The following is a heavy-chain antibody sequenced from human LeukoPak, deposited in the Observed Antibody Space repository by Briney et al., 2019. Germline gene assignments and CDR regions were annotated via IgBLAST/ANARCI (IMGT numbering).Heavy chain of an antibody. CDR2: IYYRGAT. D-gene: IGHD4-17*01. CDR3: ARQVTSDAFDI. CDR1: GDSISSSSYY. Sequence: KPSETLSLTCTVSGDSISSSSYYWGWIRQPPGKGLERIGSIYYRGATYYNPSLESRVTISVDTSKSQFSLRLRSVTAADTAVFYCARQVTSDAFDIWGQGTMVTVSS. V-gene: IGHV4-39*01. J-gene: IGHJ3*02.